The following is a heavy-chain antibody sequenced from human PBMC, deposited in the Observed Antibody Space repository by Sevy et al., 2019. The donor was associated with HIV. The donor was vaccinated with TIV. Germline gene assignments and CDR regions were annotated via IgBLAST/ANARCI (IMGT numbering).Heavy chain of an antibody. J-gene: IGHJ4*02. V-gene: IGHV4-31*03. CDR3: ARVWDSGHGASDY. CDR2: IYYSRST. CDR1: GGSICSGGYY. Sequence: SETLSLTCSVSGGSICSGGYYWSWVRQHPGKGLEWIGYIYYSRSTYHNPSLKSRVTISVDTSKNQFSLKLSSVTAADTAVYYCARVWDSGHGASDYWGQGTLVTVSS. D-gene: IGHD5-12*01.